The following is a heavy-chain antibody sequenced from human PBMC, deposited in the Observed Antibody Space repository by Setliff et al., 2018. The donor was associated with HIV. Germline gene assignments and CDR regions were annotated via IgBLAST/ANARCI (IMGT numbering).Heavy chain of an antibody. Sequence: PSETLSLTCTVSGGSISSSSYYWGWIRQPPGKGLEWIGNIYYSGSTYYNPSLKSRVTISIRTSKNQFSLKLSSVTAADTAVYYCARRDFYGSGSYYSPFDYWGQGTLVT. D-gene: IGHD3-10*01. J-gene: IGHJ4*02. CDR3: ARRDFYGSGSYYSPFDY. CDR2: IYYSGST. V-gene: IGHV4-39*01. CDR1: GGSISSSSYY.